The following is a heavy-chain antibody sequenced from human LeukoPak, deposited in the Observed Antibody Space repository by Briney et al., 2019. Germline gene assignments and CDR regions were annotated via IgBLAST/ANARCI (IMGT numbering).Heavy chain of an antibody. D-gene: IGHD6-13*01. J-gene: IGHJ5*02. CDR2: ISGSGGST. V-gene: IGHV3-23*01. Sequence: GGSLRLSCAASGFTFSSYAMSWVRQAPGKGLEWVSAISGSGGSTYYADSVKGRFTISRDSSKSTLYLQMNSLRAEDTAVYYCAKVRDSSSWYWFDPWGQGTLVTVSS. CDR3: AKVRDSSSWYWFDP. CDR1: GFTFSSYA.